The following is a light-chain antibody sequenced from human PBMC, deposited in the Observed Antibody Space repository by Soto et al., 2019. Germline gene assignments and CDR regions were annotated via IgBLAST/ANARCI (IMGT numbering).Light chain of an antibody. Sequence: QSALTQPASVSGSPGQSITISCTGTSSDVWTYNLVSWYQQHPGKAPKLMIYEGSKRPSGVSNRFSGSKSGNTASLTISGLQAEYEADYYCCSYAGSSTLYVFGTGTKVTVL. J-gene: IGLJ1*01. V-gene: IGLV2-23*01. CDR3: CSYAGSSTLYV. CDR1: SSDVWTYNL. CDR2: EGS.